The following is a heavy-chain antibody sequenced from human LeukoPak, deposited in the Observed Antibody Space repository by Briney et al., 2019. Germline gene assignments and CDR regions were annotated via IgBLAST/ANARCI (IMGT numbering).Heavy chain of an antibody. J-gene: IGHJ4*02. V-gene: IGHV1-2*02. CDR1: GYTFTGYY. Sequence: WASVKVSCKASGYTFTGYYMHWVRQAPGQGLEWMGWINPNSGGTNYAQKFQGRVTMTRDTSISTAYMELSRLRSDDTAVYYCARQLVQFGRLIDYWGQGTLVTVSS. D-gene: IGHD3-10*01. CDR2: INPNSGGT. CDR3: ARQLVQFGRLIDY.